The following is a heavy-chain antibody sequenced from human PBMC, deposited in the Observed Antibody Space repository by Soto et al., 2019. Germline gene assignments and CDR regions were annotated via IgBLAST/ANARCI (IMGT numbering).Heavy chain of an antibody. CDR3: VKDLANRNPAHYYYYYGMDV. D-gene: IGHD5-12*01. Sequence: GGSLRLSCAASGFTFSSYGMHWVRQAPGKGLEWVAVISYDGSNKYYADSVKGRFTISRDNSKNTLYLQMNSLRAEDTAVYYCVKDLANRNPAHYYYYYGMDVWGQGTTVTVSS. CDR2: ISYDGSNK. J-gene: IGHJ6*02. CDR1: GFTFSSYG. V-gene: IGHV3-30*18.